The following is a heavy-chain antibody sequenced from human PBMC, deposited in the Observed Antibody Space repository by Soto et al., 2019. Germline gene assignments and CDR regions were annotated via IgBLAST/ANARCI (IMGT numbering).Heavy chain of an antibody. Sequence: EVQLVESGGGLVQPGGSLRLSCAASGFTVSSHYMNWVRQAPGKGLQWVSLLYSSGSTYYAGSVTGRFTISRHDSKNTLYLKMNGLRTEDTAVYYWAAALYGDWSFDYWGQGPLGTVSS. CDR3: AAALYGDWSFDY. J-gene: IGHJ4*02. CDR2: LYSSGST. CDR1: GFTVSSHY. V-gene: IGHV3-53*04. D-gene: IGHD4-17*01.